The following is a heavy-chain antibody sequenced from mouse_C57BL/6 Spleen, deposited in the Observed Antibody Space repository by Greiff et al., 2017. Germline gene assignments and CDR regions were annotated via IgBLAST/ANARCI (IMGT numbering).Heavy chain of an antibody. D-gene: IGHD3-2*02. Sequence: VQLQQSGAELVKPGASVKLSCTASGYTITDYYMHWVKQRPEQGLEWIGRIDPGDGETKYAPKFQGKATITADTSSNTAYLQLSGLTSGDTAVYYCASSSGYLDDWGQGTTLTVSS. J-gene: IGHJ2*01. V-gene: IGHV14-2*01. CDR1: GYTITDYY. CDR2: IDPGDGET. CDR3: ASSSGYLDD.